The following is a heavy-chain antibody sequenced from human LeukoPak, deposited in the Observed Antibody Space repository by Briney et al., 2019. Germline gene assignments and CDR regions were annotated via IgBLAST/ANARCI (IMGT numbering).Heavy chain of an antibody. CDR3: ARDRLLWFGVDGMDV. CDR1: GFTFSSYA. D-gene: IGHD3-10*01. V-gene: IGHV3-30-3*01. J-gene: IGHJ6*02. Sequence: GGSLRLSCAASGFTFSSYAMHWVRQAPGKGLEWVAVISYGGSNKYYADSVKGRFTISRDNSKNTLYLQMNSLRAEDTAVYYCARDRLLWFGVDGMDVWGQGTMVTVSS. CDR2: ISYGGSNK.